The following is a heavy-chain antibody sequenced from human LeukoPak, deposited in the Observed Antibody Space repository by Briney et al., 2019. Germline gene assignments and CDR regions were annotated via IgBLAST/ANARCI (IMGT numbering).Heavy chain of an antibody. Sequence: ASVKVSCKASGYTFTSYAMNWVRQAPGQGLEWMGWINTNTGNPTYAQGFTGRFVFSLDTSVSTAYLQISSLKAEDTAVYYCAREVVGSGYYYGWFDPWGQGTLVTVSS. V-gene: IGHV7-4-1*02. CDR2: INTNTGNP. CDR1: GYTFTSYA. D-gene: IGHD3-22*01. J-gene: IGHJ5*02. CDR3: AREVVGSGYYYGWFDP.